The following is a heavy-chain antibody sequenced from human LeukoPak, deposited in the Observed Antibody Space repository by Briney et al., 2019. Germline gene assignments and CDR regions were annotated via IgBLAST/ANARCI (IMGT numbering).Heavy chain of an antibody. J-gene: IGHJ3*02. V-gene: IGHV3-30*03. D-gene: IGHD3-22*01. Sequence: TGGSLRLSCAASGFTFSSYSMNWVRQAPGKGLEWVAVISYDGSNKYYADSVKGRFTISRDNSKNTLYLQMNSLRAEDTAVYYCARDRGIVVVITLDAFDIWGQGTMVTVSS. CDR2: ISYDGSNK. CDR1: GFTFSSYS. CDR3: ARDRGIVVVITLDAFDI.